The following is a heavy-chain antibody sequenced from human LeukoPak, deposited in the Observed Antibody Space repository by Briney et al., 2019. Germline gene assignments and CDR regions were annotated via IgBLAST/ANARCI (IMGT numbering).Heavy chain of an antibody. J-gene: IGHJ4*02. CDR1: GYTLTELS. CDR3: ATSAGRGYSYGSAPYFDY. V-gene: IGHV1-24*01. Sequence: ASVTVSFKVSGYTLTELSMHWLRQAPGKGLEWMGGFDPEDGETIYAQKFQGRVTMTEDTSTDTAYMELSSLRSEDTAVYYCATSAGRGYSYGSAPYFDYWGQGTLVTVSS. CDR2: FDPEDGET. D-gene: IGHD5-18*01.